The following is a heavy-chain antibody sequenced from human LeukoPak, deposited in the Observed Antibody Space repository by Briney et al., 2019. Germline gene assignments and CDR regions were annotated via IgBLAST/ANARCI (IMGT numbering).Heavy chain of an antibody. Sequence: SETLSLTCTVSGGSISSSTYYWGWIRQPPGKGLEWIGSIYYSGSTYYNPSLKSRVTISVDTSKNQFSLKLTSVTDADTAVYYCARHKLDSPPYYFDYWGQGTLVTVSS. D-gene: IGHD3-9*01. V-gene: IGHV4-39*01. J-gene: IGHJ4*02. CDR1: GGSISSSTYY. CDR2: IYYSGST. CDR3: ARHKLDSPPYYFDY.